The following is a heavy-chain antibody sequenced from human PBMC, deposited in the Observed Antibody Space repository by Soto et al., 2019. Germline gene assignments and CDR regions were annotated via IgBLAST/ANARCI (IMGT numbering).Heavy chain of an antibody. CDR2: IWFDGSNK. V-gene: IGHV3-33*01. J-gene: IGHJ4*02. CDR1: GFTFSSYG. CDR3: ARDSGSYQFDY. D-gene: IGHD1-26*01. Sequence: PGGSLRLSCAASGFTFSSYGMHWVRQAPGKGLEWVTFIWFDGSNKYYADSVKGRFTISRDNSKNTLYMQMNSLRAEDTAVYYRARDSGSYQFDYWGQGNLVTVSS.